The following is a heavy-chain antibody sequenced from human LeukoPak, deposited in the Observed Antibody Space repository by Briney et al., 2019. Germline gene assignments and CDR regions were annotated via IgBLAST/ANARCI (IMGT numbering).Heavy chain of an antibody. CDR3: ARDKEGPYSGSYSPEGGYFDY. CDR2: INPNNGAT. Sequence: ASVKVSCKASGYTFTGYYMHWVRQAPGQGLEWMGRINPNNGATNYAQKLQGRVTITGDTSISTVYMELSSLRSEDTAVYYCARDKEGPYSGSYSPEGGYFDYWGQGTLVTVSS. CDR1: GYTFTGYY. D-gene: IGHD1-26*01. J-gene: IGHJ4*02. V-gene: IGHV1-2*06.